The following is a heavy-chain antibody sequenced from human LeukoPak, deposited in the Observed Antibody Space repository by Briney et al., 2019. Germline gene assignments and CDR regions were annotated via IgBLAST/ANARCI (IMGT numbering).Heavy chain of an antibody. CDR3: ARVTGYDFVDWLVFDY. J-gene: IGHJ4*02. CDR2: INHSGST. D-gene: IGHD3/OR15-3a*01. CDR1: GGSFSGYY. Sequence: PSETLSLTCAVYGGSFSGYYWSWIRQPPGKGLEWIGEINHSGSTNYNPSLKSRVTISVDTSKNQFSLKLSSLTAADTAVYYSARVTGYDFVDWLVFDYWGQGTLVTVSS. V-gene: IGHV4-34*01.